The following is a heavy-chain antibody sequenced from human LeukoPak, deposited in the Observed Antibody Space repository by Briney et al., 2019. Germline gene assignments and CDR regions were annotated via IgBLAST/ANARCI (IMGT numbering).Heavy chain of an antibody. Sequence: KPSETLSLTCTVSGGSMRSSNSYWGWLRQPPGKGLEWIGNSNYSGSTYYNPAVKSRVTLSVDMSKNRFSLNLRSETAADTALYFCARRHFDSLGWFDPWGEGKLVTVSS. CDR2: SNYSGST. CDR3: ARRHFDSLGWFDP. V-gene: IGHV4-39*07. CDR1: GGSMRSSNSY. D-gene: IGHD3-9*01. J-gene: IGHJ5*02.